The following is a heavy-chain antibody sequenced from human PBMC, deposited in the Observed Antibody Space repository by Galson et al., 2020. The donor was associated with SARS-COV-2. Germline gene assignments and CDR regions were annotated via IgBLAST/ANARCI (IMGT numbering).Heavy chain of an antibody. CDR1: GFTFSSYS. V-gene: IGHV3-21*01. Sequence: GESLKISCAASGFTFSSYSMNWVRQAPGKGLEWVSSISSSSSYIYYADSVKGRFTISRDNAKNSLYLQMNSLRAEDTAVYYCARSVGYDFWSGRNGDKDYYGMDVWGQGTTVTVSS. CDR3: ARSVGYDFWSGRNGDKDYYGMDV. J-gene: IGHJ6*02. CDR2: ISSSSSYI. D-gene: IGHD3-3*01.